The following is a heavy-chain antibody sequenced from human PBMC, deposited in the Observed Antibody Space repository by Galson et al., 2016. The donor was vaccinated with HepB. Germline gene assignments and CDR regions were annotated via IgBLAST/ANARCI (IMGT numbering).Heavy chain of an antibody. CDR2: IFHTGAA. V-gene: IGHV4-39*01. J-gene: IGHJ4*02. CDR1: GASIDSRNYY. CDR3: ARQARDYFDSNGFYGVLDF. Sequence: SETLSLTCSVSGASIDSRNYYWAWVRQPPGKGLEWIGSIFHTGAAYYSVSLQSRFVFSIDTSKNQFSLRLNSVTAADTDVYYCARQARDYFDSNGFYGVLDFWGQGILVIFSS. D-gene: IGHD3-22*01.